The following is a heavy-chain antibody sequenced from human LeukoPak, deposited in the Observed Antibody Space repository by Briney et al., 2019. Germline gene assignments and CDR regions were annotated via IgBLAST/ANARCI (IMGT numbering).Heavy chain of an antibody. J-gene: IGHJ3*02. CDR2: IKQDGSEK. CDR1: GFTLSRYW. V-gene: IGHV3-7*05. CDR3: ARGGSYALDAFDT. D-gene: IGHD3-16*01. Sequence: PGGSLRLSCAASGFTLSRYWMSWVRQAPGKGLEWVANIKQDGSEKYYVDSVRGRFTISRDNAKNSLHLQMNSLRAEDTTVFYCARGGSYALDAFDTWGQGTMVTVSS.